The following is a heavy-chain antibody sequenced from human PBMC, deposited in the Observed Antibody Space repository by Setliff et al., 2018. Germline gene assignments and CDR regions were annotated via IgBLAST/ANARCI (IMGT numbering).Heavy chain of an antibody. J-gene: IGHJ4*02. CDR1: GDSTSGDY. Sequence: PSETLSLTCTVSGDSTSGDYWSWIRQPPGKGLEWIGFIHYSGSTNYNPSLKSRVTISLDTPKNQFSLRLSSVTAADTAVYYCARTRYGLGGRPYWGQGTLVTVSS. D-gene: IGHD2-15*01. CDR2: IHYSGST. CDR3: ARTRYGLGGRPY. V-gene: IGHV4-59*01.